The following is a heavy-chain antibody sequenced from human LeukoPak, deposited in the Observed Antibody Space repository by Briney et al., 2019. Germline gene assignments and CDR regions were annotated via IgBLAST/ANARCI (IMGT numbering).Heavy chain of an antibody. V-gene: IGHV3-74*01. Sequence: PGGSLRLSCAASGFTFSSYWMHWVRQAPGKGLVWVSRINSDGSSTSYADSVKGRFTISRDNAKNTLYLQMNSLRAEDTAVYYCARELRDKGWNDYGESVYYYYGMDVWGQGTTVTVSS. CDR3: ARELRDKGWNDYGESVYYYYGMDV. J-gene: IGHJ6*02. D-gene: IGHD4-17*01. CDR2: INSDGSST. CDR1: GFTFSSYW.